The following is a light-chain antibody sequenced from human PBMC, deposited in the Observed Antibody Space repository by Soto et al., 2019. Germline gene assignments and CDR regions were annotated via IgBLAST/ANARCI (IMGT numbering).Light chain of an antibody. Sequence: DIQMTQSPSSLSASVGDRVTINCRASQNVRSYLNWYQQKPGKAPNILIYETSTLQSGVPSRFSGDGYGTDFTLSISSLHPEDVATYYCQQTFSTPRTFGQGTKVDI. CDR2: ETS. J-gene: IGKJ1*01. CDR3: QQTFSTPRT. V-gene: IGKV1-39*01. CDR1: QNVRSY.